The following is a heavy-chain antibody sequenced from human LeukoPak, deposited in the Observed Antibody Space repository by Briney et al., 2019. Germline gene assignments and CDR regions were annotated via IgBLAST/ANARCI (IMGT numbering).Heavy chain of an antibody. CDR3: ARDHYGGYAYSDY. CDR1: GFTFSSYG. J-gene: IGHJ4*02. CDR2: IWYDGTNK. V-gene: IGHV3-33*01. Sequence: GGSLRLSCVASGFTFSSYGMHWVRQAPGKGLEWVTVIWYDGTNKYYADSVKGRFTISRDNSKNTLYLQMNSLRAEDTAVYYCARDHYGGYAYSDYWGQGALVIVSS. D-gene: IGHD5-12*01.